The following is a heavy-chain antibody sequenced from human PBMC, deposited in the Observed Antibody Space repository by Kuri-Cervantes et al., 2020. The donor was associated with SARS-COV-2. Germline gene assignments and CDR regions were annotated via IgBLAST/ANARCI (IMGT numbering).Heavy chain of an antibody. V-gene: IGHV3-21*01. CDR2: ISSSSSYI. CDR3: ARDPRGYGYSYDYYFDY. Sequence: LSLTCAASGFTFSSYSMNWVRQAPGKGLEWVSSISSSSSYIYYADSVKGRFTISRDNAKNSLYLQMNSLRAEDTAVYYCARDPRGYGYSYDYYFDYWGQGTLVTVSS. CDR1: GFTFSSYS. D-gene: IGHD5-18*01. J-gene: IGHJ4*02.